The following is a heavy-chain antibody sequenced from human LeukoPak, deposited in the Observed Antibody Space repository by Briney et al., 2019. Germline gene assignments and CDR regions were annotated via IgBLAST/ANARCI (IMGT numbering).Heavy chain of an antibody. D-gene: IGHD2-15*01. CDR2: ISSSSSYI. CDR3: ARDYCSGGSCYSDPAEYFQH. V-gene: IGHV3-21*01. CDR1: GFTFSSYS. J-gene: IGHJ1*01. Sequence: GGSLRLSCAASGFTFSSYSMNWVRQAPGKGLEWVSSISSSSSYIYYADSVKGRFTISRDNAKNSLYLQMNSLRAEDTAVYYCARDYCSGGSCYSDPAEYFQHWGQGTLVTVSS.